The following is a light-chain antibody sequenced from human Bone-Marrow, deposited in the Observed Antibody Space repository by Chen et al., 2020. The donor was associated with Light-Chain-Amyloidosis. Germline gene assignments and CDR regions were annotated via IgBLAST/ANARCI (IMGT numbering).Light chain of an antibody. CDR3: QSADSSGTYEVI. CDR2: RAT. Sequence: SYELTQPPSVSVSPGQTARIPCSGDDLPTKYAYWYQQKPGQAPVLVIHRATERPSGISERFSGSSSGTTATLTSSGVQAEDEADYHCQSADSSGTYEVIFGGGTKLTVL. V-gene: IGLV3-25*03. CDR1: DLPTKY. J-gene: IGLJ2*01.